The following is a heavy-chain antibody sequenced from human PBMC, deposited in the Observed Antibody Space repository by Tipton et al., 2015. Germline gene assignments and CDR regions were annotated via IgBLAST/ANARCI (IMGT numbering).Heavy chain of an antibody. J-gene: IGHJ3*02. D-gene: IGHD3-3*02. CDR1: GGSVSSDGYY. V-gene: IGHV4-61*08. CDR3: ARDHLWAFDI. Sequence: TLSLTCTVSGGSVSSDGYYWNWIRQPPGKGLEWIGYIYYSGSTNYNSSLKSRVTISVDTSKNQFSLKLSSVTAADTAVYYCARDHLWAFDIWGQGTMVTVSS. CDR2: IYYSGST.